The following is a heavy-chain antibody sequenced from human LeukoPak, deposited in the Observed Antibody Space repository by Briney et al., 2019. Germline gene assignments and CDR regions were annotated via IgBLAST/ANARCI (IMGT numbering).Heavy chain of an antibody. CDR1: GFSFSSHA. Sequence: GGSLRLSCAAFGFSFSSHAMHWVRQAPGKGLEYVSAISGNGHGTWYGDSVKGRFSISRDNSEQMLYLQMGSLRAEDMAVYFCARASITASGPHDVYDIWGRGTMVTVSS. V-gene: IGHV3-64*02. CDR3: ARASITASGPHDVYDI. D-gene: IGHD6-13*01. J-gene: IGHJ3*02. CDR2: ISGNGHGT.